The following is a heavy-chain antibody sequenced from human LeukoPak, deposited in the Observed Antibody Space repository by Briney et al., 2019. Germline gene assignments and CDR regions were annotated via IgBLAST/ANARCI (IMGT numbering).Heavy chain of an antibody. Sequence: GMSLRLSCAASGFSFRNYAMHWVRQAPVKGLEWVAVISYDGGNAYYADSVKGRFTISRDNSKNTLYLGMNSLRPDDTAMFYCARDISDQGLDYWGQGTLVSVSS. J-gene: IGHJ4*02. CDR2: ISYDGGNA. CDR3: ARDISDQGLDY. CDR1: GFSFRNYA. D-gene: IGHD2-2*01. V-gene: IGHV3-30-3*01.